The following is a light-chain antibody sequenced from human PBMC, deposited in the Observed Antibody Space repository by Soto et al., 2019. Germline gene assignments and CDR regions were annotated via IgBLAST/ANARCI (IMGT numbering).Light chain of an antibody. V-gene: IGKV3-20*01. Sequence: ESVLTQSPGTLSLSPGERATLSCRASQSVSANNLAWYQQKPGQAPRLLIYGAFRRATGIPDRFSGSGSGTYYNLTISRLEPEDVAVYYCQQYGSSPRTFGGGTKVEIK. CDR3: QQYGSSPRT. CDR1: QSVSANN. CDR2: GAF. J-gene: IGKJ4*01.